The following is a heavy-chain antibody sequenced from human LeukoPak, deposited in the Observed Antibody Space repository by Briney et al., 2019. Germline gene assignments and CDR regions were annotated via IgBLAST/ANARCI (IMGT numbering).Heavy chain of an antibody. CDR1: RGSISSYY. CDR3: AREGIAARRGAGGDYYYYYMDV. D-gene: IGHD6-6*01. V-gene: IGHV4-4*07. J-gene: IGHJ6*03. Sequence: PSETLSLTCTVPRGSISSYYWSWIRQPAGKGLEWIGRLYTSGSTNYNPSFKSRVTVSVDTSKNQFSLKLNSVTAADTAVYYCAREGIAARRGAGGDYYYYYMDVWGKGTTVTVSS. CDR2: LYTSGST.